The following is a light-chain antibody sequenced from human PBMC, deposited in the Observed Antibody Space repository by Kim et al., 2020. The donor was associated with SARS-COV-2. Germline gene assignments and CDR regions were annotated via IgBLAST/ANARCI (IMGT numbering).Light chain of an antibody. CDR3: QQHNGYPFT. CDR2: GAS. Sequence: SSVRDRVTITCRASQDIGCYLAWYQQKPGKAPKSLIYGASGLQSGVPSRFSGSGSGTEFTLTITSLQPEDFATYYCQQHNGYPFTFGQGTRLEIK. V-gene: IGKV1-16*01. J-gene: IGKJ5*01. CDR1: QDIGCY.